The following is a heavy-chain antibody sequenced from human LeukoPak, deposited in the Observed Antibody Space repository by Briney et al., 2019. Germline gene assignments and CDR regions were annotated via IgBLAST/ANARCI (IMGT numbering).Heavy chain of an antibody. Sequence: SETLSLTCTVSGGSISSSYYYWGWIRQPPGKGLEWIGTIYYSGSTYYNPSLKSRVTISVDTSKNQFSLELSSVTAADTAVYYCARLPISMTTPLDYWGQGTLVTVSS. V-gene: IGHV4-39*01. J-gene: IGHJ4*02. CDR3: ARLPISMTTPLDY. D-gene: IGHD4-11*01. CDR1: GGSISSSYYY. CDR2: IYYSGST.